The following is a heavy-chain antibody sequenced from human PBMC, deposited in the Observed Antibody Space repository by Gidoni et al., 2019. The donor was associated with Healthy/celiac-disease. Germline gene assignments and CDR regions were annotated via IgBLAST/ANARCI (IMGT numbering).Heavy chain of an antibody. Sequence: EVQLVESGGGLVKPGGSLRLSCAASGFTFSSYSMNGVRQAPGKGLEWVSYMSSSSSYIYYAYSVKGRFTISRDNAKNSLYLQMNSLRAEDTAVYYCARDLGYQLGFDYWGQGTLVTVSS. CDR3: ARDLGYQLGFDY. CDR1: GFTFSSYS. D-gene: IGHD2-2*01. V-gene: IGHV3-21*01. J-gene: IGHJ4*02. CDR2: MSSSSSYI.